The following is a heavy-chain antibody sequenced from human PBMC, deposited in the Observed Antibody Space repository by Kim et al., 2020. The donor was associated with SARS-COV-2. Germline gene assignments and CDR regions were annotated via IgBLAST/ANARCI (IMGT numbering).Heavy chain of an antibody. CDR2: VSYSGGT. V-gene: IGHV4-59*02. Sequence: SETLSLTCTVSGDSAATDFWTWVRQAPGKGLDWIGYVSYSGGTSYNPSLRGRLAISLDASTTHASPKLNSVTSAASAGHYCTRSHQLAPRGHGMDVWGPG. D-gene: IGHD1-1*01. CDR3: TRSHQLAPRGHGMDV. CDR1: GDSAATDF. J-gene: IGHJ6*02.